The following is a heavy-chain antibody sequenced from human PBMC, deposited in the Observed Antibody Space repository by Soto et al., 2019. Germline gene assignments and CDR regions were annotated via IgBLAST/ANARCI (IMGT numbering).Heavy chain of an antibody. CDR3: ATLPPRIVVTVLPIPS. V-gene: IGHV3-48*02. Sequence: GGSLRLSCAASGFTFSSYSMNWVRQAPGKGLEWVSYISSSSSTIYYADSVKGRFTISRDNAKNSLYLQMNSLRDEDTAVYYCATLPPRIVVTVLPIPSWGQGTQVTVS. CDR2: ISSSSSTI. CDR1: GFTFSSYS. D-gene: IGHD2-21*01. J-gene: IGHJ4*02.